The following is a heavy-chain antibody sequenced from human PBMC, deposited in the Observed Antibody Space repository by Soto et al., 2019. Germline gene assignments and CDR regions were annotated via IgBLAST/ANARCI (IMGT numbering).Heavy chain of an antibody. D-gene: IGHD5-12*01. CDR3: ARDQKVATTSYYYYFMDF. CDR1: GGSISSYY. J-gene: IGHJ6*03. Sequence: PSETLSLTCTVSGGSISSYYWSWIRQPPGKGLEWIGYIYYSGSTNYNPSLKSRVTISVDTSKNQFSLKLSSVTAADTAVYYCARDQKVATTSYYYYFMDFWGKGTTVIVSS. V-gene: IGHV4-59*01. CDR2: IYYSGST.